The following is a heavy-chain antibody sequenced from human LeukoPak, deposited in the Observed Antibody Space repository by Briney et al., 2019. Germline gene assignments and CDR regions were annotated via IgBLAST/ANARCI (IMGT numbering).Heavy chain of an antibody. Sequence: GGSLRLSCAASGFTFNSFWMHWVRQAPGKGLVWVSHINNDGSSTSYADSVKGRFTISRDNSKNTLYLQMNSLRAEDTAVYYCARLLAENSGYYPDYWGQGTLVTVSS. CDR3: ARLLAENSGYYPDY. CDR2: INNDGSST. J-gene: IGHJ4*02. D-gene: IGHD3-22*01. V-gene: IGHV3-74*01. CDR1: GFTFNSFW.